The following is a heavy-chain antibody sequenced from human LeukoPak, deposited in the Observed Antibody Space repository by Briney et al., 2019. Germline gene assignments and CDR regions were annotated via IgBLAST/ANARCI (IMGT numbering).Heavy chain of an antibody. CDR1: GFTFSSHA. J-gene: IGHJ4*02. CDR3: AKGYYFDISGYYNAEY. Sequence: GGSLRLSCAASGFTFSSHAMTWVRQAPGKGLEWVSTISDSGGSTYFADSVKSRFTISRDNSKNTLYLQMNSLRAEDTAVYYCAKGYYFDISGYYNAEYWGQGTLVTVSS. D-gene: IGHD3-22*01. CDR2: ISDSGGST. V-gene: IGHV3-23*01.